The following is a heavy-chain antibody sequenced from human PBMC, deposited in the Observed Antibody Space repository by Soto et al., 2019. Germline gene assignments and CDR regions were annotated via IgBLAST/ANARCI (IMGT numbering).Heavy chain of an antibody. V-gene: IGHV3-7*01. J-gene: IGHJ4*02. D-gene: IGHD3-3*01. CDR2: IKQDGSEK. Sequence: EVQLVESGGGLVQPGGSLRLSCAASGFTFSSYWMSWVRQAPGKGLEWVANIKQDGSEKYYVDSVKGRFTISRDNAKNSRYLQMNSLRAEDTAVYYCARATGFWSGFFFAYWGQGTLVTVSS. CDR3: ARATGFWSGFFFAY. CDR1: GFTFSSYW.